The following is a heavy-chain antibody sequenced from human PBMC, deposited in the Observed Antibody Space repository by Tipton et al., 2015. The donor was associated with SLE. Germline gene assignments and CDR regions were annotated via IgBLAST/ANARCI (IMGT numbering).Heavy chain of an antibody. J-gene: IGHJ4*02. Sequence: TLSLTCTVSDGSISPYYWSWVRQSPGRGLEWIGFLYHSGITNYNPSLKSRVTISGDSSKNQFSLRLTSVTAADTAVYYCARHFPRLVNDLYSFDYWGQGVLVTVSS. D-gene: IGHD5/OR15-5a*01. CDR1: DGSISPYY. V-gene: IGHV4-59*08. CDR2: LYHSGIT. CDR3: ARHFPRLVNDLYSFDY.